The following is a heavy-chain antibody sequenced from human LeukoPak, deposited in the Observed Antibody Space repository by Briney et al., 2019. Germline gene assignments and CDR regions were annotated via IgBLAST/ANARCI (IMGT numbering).Heavy chain of an antibody. CDR2: IIPIFGTA. D-gene: IGHD3-10*01. V-gene: IGHV1-69*13. J-gene: IGHJ4*02. Sequence: SVKVSCEASGYTFTSYGISWVRQAPGQGLEWMGGIIPIFGTANYAQKFQGRVTITADESTSTAYMELSSLRSEDTAVYYCARDHELASEYYSTFDWGQGTLVTVSS. CDR1: GYTFTSYG. CDR3: ARDHELASEYYSTFD.